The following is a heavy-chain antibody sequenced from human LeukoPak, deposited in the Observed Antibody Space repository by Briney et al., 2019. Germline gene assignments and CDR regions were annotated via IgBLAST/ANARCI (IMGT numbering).Heavy chain of an antibody. CDR3: ARMNYVSSGWGAPFDY. CDR2: INQDGREM. CDR1: GFTFSSYW. J-gene: IGHJ4*02. Sequence: GGSLRLSCAASGFTFSSYWMSWVRQAPGKGLEWVANINQDGREMYYVDSVKGRFTISRDNAKNSLYLQMNSLRAEDTAVYYCARMNYVSSGWGAPFDYWGQGSLVTVSS. V-gene: IGHV3-7*01. D-gene: IGHD1-7*01.